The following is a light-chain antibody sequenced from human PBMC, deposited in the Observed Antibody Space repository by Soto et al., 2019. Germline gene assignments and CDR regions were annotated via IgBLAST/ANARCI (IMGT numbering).Light chain of an antibody. J-gene: IGKJ5*01. CDR2: AAS. Sequence: AIRMTQSPSSFSASTGDRVTITCRASQVISSYLAWYQQKPGKAPKLLIYAASTLQSGVPSRFSGSRSGTEFTLTISSLQPEDFATYYCQQLNSYPITFGQGTRLEIK. CDR3: QQLNSYPIT. CDR1: QVISSY. V-gene: IGKV1-8*01.